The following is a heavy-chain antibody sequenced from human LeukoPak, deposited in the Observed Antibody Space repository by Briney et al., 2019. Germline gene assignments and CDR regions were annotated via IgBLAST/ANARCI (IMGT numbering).Heavy chain of an antibody. J-gene: IGHJ3*02. Sequence: GGSLRLSCAASGFTFRSYSIHWVRQAPGKGLEWVTSMSSSSGYIYSADSVKGRFTISRDNAKNSLYLQMNSLNLWGTAVYYFARVGHGAAGGAFDIWGQGTMVTVSS. CDR3: ARVGHGAAGGAFDI. CDR1: GFTFRSYS. D-gene: IGHD1-26*01. CDR2: MSSSSGYI. V-gene: IGHV3-21*01.